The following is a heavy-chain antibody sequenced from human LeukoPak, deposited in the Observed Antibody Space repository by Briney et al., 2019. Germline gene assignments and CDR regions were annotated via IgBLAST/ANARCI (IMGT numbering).Heavy chain of an antibody. CDR2: MSYSGST. Sequence: PSETLSLTCTVSGGSISSHYRSWIRQPPGKGLEWIGYMSYSGSTNYNPSLQSRVTISGDTTKNQIFLKLTSVTAADTAVYYCARTRSSTWHLLDYWGQGTLVTVSS. D-gene: IGHD6-13*01. V-gene: IGHV4-59*08. J-gene: IGHJ4*02. CDR1: GGSISSHY. CDR3: ARTRSSTWHLLDY.